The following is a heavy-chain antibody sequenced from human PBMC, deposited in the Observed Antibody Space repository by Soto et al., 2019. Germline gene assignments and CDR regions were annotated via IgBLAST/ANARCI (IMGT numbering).Heavy chain of an antibody. D-gene: IGHD3-10*01. CDR2: IGVGGGDR. CDR3: ARVRVGELV. V-gene: IGHV3-23*01. Sequence: EVQLLESGGGLVQPGGSLRLSCAASGFTFSSYAMSWVRQAPGKGLEWVSIIGVGGGDRYYPESVKGRFTISRDNSRDTVYLEMNSLRDEDTAVYYCARVRVGELVWGQGTLVTVSS. J-gene: IGHJ4*02. CDR1: GFTFSSYA.